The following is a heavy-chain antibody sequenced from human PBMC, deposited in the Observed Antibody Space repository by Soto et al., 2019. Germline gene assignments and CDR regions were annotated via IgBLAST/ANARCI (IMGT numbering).Heavy chain of an antibody. V-gene: IGHV1-69*05. CDR1: GGTFSSYA. J-gene: IGHJ6*02. Sequence: QVQLVQSGAEVKKPGSSVKVSCKASGGTFSSYAISWVRQAPGQGLEWMGGIIPIFGTANYAQKFQGRVTITXXXHTISAYVPVXXLXSXXTAVYYCARGDEKADPHIVVGTEPKRSHYYCGMDVWGQGTTVTVSS. D-gene: IGHD2-21*02. CDR2: IIPIFGTA. CDR3: ARGDEKADPHIVVGTEPKRSHYYCGMDV.